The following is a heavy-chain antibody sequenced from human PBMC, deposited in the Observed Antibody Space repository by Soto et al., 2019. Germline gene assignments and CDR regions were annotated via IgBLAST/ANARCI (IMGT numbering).Heavy chain of an antibody. J-gene: IGHJ6*03. CDR3: AKDRVNCYYYMDV. CDR2: ISWNSGSI. V-gene: IGHV3-9*01. CDR1: GFTFDDYA. Sequence: EVQLVESGGGLVQPGRSLRLSCAASGFTFDDYAMHWVRQAPGKGLEWVSGISWNSGSIGYADSVKGRFTISRDNAKNSLYLQMHSLRAEDTALYYCAKDRVNCYYYMDVWGKGTTVTVSS. D-gene: IGHD3-10*01.